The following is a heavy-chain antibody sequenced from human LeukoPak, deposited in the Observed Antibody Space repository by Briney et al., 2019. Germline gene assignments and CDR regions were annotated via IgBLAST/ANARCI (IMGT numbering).Heavy chain of an antibody. D-gene: IGHD3-22*01. CDR1: GGTFSSYA. J-gene: IGHJ4*02. Sequence: ASVKVPCKASGGTFSSYAINWVRQAPGQGLEWMGGIIPIFGTANYAQKFQGRVTITTDESTSTAYMELSSLRSEDTAVYYCARGLGSSGYYSYFDYWGQGTLVTVSS. CDR2: IIPIFGTA. V-gene: IGHV1-69*05. CDR3: ARGLGSSGYYSYFDY.